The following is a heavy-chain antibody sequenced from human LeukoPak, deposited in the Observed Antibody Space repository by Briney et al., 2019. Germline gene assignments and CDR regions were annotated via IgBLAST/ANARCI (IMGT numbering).Heavy chain of an antibody. CDR3: ARIPYYYDSNHYYYYGMDV. J-gene: IGHJ6*02. Sequence: SETLSLTCTVSGGSIRSYYWSWIRQPPGKGLEWIGYIYYSGSTNYNPSLKSRVTISVDTSKNQFSLKLSSVTAADTAVYYCARIPYYYDSNHYYYYGMDVWGQGTTVTVSS. D-gene: IGHD3-22*01. V-gene: IGHV4-59*01. CDR1: GGSIRSYY. CDR2: IYYSGST.